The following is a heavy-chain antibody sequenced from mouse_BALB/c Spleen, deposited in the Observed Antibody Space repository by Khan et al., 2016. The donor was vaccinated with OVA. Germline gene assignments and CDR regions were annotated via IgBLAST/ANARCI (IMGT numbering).Heavy chain of an antibody. CDR3: ARSKGNCWFAY. V-gene: IGHV9-3-1*01. J-gene: IGHJ3*01. D-gene: IGHD2-1*01. Sequence: QIQLVQSGPELKKPGETVKISCKASGYTLTNYGMNWVKQAPGKGLKWMGWINTYTGEPTYAEDFKGRIAFSLETSASTAYLQINNLKNEDTATYFCARSKGNCWFAYWGQGTLVTVSA. CDR1: GYTLTNYG. CDR2: INTYTGEP.